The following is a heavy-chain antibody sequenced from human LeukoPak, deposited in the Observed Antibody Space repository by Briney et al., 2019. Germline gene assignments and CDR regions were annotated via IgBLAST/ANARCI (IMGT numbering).Heavy chain of an antibody. V-gene: IGHV4-4*07. CDR1: DDSISNYY. D-gene: IGHD4-17*01. Sequence: SETLSLTCTVSDDSISNYYWSWMRQPAGKGLEWIGRLDPSGTTNYSPSLRSRVTMSADTSKNQFSLRLKSVTAADTAVYYCARDRALANYGAHHYYFDNWGQGILVTVSS. CDR2: LDPSGTT. J-gene: IGHJ4*02. CDR3: ARDRALANYGAHHYYFDN.